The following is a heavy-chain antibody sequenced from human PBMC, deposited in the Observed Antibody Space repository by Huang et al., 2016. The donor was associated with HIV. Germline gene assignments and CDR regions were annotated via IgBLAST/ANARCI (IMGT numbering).Heavy chain of an antibody. CDR2: KIPNVGEQ. Sequence: QVQLVQSGAEVKKPGSSLRVSCRASGDTFSKYAISWVRQATGQGREWMGGKIPNVGEQKYGQKFQGRITITEQESTSTIYVELSRLTFQDTAIYYCARGLWDSTWDGTDWLLRHFDSWGLGTLVTISS. D-gene: IGHD1-26*01. CDR1: GDTFSKYA. CDR3: ARGLWDSTWDGTDWLLRHFDS. J-gene: IGHJ4*02. V-gene: IGHV1-69*13.